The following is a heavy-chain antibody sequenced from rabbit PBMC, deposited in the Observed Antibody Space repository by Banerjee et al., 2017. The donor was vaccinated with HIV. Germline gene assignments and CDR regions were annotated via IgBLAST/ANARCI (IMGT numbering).Heavy chain of an antibody. CDR2: INAGSSGST. CDR1: GFSFSNKYV. D-gene: IGHD1-1*01. J-gene: IGHJ4*01. V-gene: IGHV1S45*01. CDR3: ASGYSDVYFNL. Sequence: QEQLEESGGDLVKPEGSLTLTCKASGFSFSNKYVMCWVRQAPGKGLEWIGCINAGSSGSTYYASWAKGRFTISKTSSTTVTLQMTSLTAADTATYFCASGYSDVYFNLWGPGTLVTVS.